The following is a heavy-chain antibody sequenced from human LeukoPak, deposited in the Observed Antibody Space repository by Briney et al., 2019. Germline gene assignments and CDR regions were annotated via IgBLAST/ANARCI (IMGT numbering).Heavy chain of an antibody. Sequence: PGRSLRLSCAASGFTLSSYAMSWVRQAAGHGLEWVSAISGSGGSTYYADSVKGRFTISRDNSKNTLYLQMNSLRAEDTAVYYCAKRGLRGYYYDSSGYYSFDYWGQGTLVTVSS. CDR3: AKRGLRGYYYDSSGYYSFDY. CDR2: ISGSGGST. V-gene: IGHV3-23*01. D-gene: IGHD3-22*01. CDR1: GFTLSSYA. J-gene: IGHJ4*02.